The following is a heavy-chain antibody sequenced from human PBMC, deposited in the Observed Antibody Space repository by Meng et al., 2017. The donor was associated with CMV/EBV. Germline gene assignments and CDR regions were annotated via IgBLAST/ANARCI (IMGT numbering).Heavy chain of an antibody. V-gene: IGHV1-69*05. CDR1: GGTFSSYA. Sequence: SVKVSCKASGGTFSSYAISWVRQAPGQGLEWMGGIIPIFGTANYAQKFQGRVTITTDESTSTAYMELSSLRSEDTAVYYCARDTLDPTKIAARPSKPALYYYYGMDVWGQGTTVTVSS. CDR3: ARDTLDPTKIAARPSKPALYYYYGMDV. J-gene: IGHJ6*02. CDR2: IIPIFGTA. D-gene: IGHD6-6*01.